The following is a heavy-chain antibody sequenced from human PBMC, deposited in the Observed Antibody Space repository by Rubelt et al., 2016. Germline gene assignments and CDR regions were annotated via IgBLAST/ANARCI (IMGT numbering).Heavy chain of an antibody. V-gene: IGHV3-73*01. D-gene: IGHD6-13*01. J-gene: IGHJ4*02. CDR3: ARGAPIGAAAGTNFDY. Sequence: AYAASVKGRFTISRDDSKNTAYLQMNSLRAEDTAVYYCARGAPIGAAAGTNFDYWGQGTLVTVSS.